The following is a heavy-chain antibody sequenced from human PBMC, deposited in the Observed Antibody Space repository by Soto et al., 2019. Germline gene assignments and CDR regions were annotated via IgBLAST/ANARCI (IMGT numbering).Heavy chain of an antibody. CDR3: ARGGGGYYYGSGSYNAFDI. J-gene: IGHJ3*02. V-gene: IGHV1-69*13. CDR2: IIPIFGTA. CDR1: GGTFSSYA. D-gene: IGHD3-10*01. Sequence: ASVKVSCKASGGTFSSYAISWVRQAPGQGLEWMGGIIPIFGTANYAQKFQGRVTITADESTSTAYTELSSLRSEDTAVYYCARGGGGYYYGSGSYNAFDIWGQGTMVTVSS.